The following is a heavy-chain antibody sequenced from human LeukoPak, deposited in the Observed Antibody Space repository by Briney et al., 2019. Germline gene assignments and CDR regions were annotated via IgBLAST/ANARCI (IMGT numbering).Heavy chain of an antibody. J-gene: IGHJ4*02. Sequence: GGSLRLSCAASGFTFSSSGMSWVRQAPGKGLEWVSTISGSGGSIYYADSVKGRFTISRDNSKNTLYLQMSSLRAEDTALYYCAKRAPYYFDYWGQGTLVTVSS. CDR2: ISGSGGSI. CDR1: GFTFSSSG. V-gene: IGHV3-23*01. CDR3: AKRAPYYFDY.